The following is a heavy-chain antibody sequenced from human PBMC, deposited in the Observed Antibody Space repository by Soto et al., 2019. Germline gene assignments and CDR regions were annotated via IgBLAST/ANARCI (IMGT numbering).Heavy chain of an antibody. D-gene: IGHD3-3*01. CDR1: VYTFTRYN. CDR3: VLLGVFDH. Sequence: ASVKDSLLASVYTFTRYNIHWVRQAPGQELEGVAGLTSNSGNSDYALKFQGRLTVTRDTSISTAYMEMSSLRSDDTAVYYCVLLGVFDHWGQGTLVTVSS. J-gene: IGHJ4*02. V-gene: IGHV1-8*01. CDR2: LTSNSGNS.